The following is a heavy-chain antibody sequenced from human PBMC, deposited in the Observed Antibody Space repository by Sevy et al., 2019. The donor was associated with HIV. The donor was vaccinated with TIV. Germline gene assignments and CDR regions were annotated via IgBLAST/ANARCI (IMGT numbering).Heavy chain of an antibody. Sequence: GGSLRLSCAASGFTFNSYFMNWVRQTPGKGLEWVSSISSASSYIFYAASVKGRFTISRDNAHNSLYLEMNGLRAEDMAIYYCARGDYYGSLYYFAHWSQGILVTVSS. CDR3: ARGDYYGSLYYFAH. V-gene: IGHV3-21*06. CDR2: ISSASSYI. CDR1: GFTFNSYF. D-gene: IGHD3-10*01. J-gene: IGHJ4*02.